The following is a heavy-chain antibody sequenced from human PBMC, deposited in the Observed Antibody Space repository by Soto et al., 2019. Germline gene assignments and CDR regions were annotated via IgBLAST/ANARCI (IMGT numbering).Heavy chain of an antibody. D-gene: IGHD2-21*02. V-gene: IGHV6-1*01. J-gene: IGHJ5*01. CDR3: ARLIGDCWLES. CDR1: GESVSTNSAT. Sequence: QVQLQQSGPGLVKPSQTLPLTCAISGESVSTNSATWDWIRQSPSRGLEWLGRTYYRSKWYHDYADSVKGRITINADTSNNPLALQLNSVTPDDTAVYYCARLIGDCWLESWGQRTLVTVSS. CDR2: TYYRSKWYH.